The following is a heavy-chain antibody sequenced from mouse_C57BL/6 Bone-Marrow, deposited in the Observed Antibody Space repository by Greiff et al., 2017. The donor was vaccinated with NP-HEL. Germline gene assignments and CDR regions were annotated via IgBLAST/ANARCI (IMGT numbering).Heavy chain of an antibody. CDR3: AKSFLITTVVAHWYFDV. V-gene: IGHV1-55*01. CDR1: GYTFTSYW. CDR2: IYPGSGST. J-gene: IGHJ1*03. Sequence: QVQLKQPGAELVKPGASVKMSCKASGYTFTSYWITWVKQRPGQGLEWIGDIYPGSGSTNYNEKFKSKATLTVDTSSSTAYMQLSSLTSEDSAVYYCAKSFLITTVVAHWYFDVWGTGTTVTVSS. D-gene: IGHD1-1*01.